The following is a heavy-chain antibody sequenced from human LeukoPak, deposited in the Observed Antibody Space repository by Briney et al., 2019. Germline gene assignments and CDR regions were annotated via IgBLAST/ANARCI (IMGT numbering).Heavy chain of an antibody. V-gene: IGHV3-53*01. Sequence: GGSLRLSCAASGFTVSSNYMSWVRQAPGKGLEWVSVIYSGGSTYYADSVKGRFTISRDNSKNTLYLQMNSLRAEDTAVYYCTTRGTSVTNKFDYWGQGTLVTVSS. CDR3: TTRGTSVTNKFDY. J-gene: IGHJ4*02. D-gene: IGHD4-17*01. CDR2: IYSGGST. CDR1: GFTVSSNY.